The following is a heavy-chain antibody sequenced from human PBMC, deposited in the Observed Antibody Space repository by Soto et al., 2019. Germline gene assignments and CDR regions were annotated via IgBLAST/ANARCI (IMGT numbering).Heavy chain of an antibody. V-gene: IGHV4-30-2*01. CDR1: GGSISSGGYS. D-gene: IGHD5-18*01. Sequence: SETLSLTCAVAGGSISSGGYSWSWIRQPPGKGLEWIGYIYHSGSTYYNPSLKSRVTISVDRSKNQFSLKLSSVTAADTAVYYCTRRRDWTAVDPLDYWGQGTLVTVSS. J-gene: IGHJ4*02. CDR2: IYHSGST. CDR3: TRRRDWTAVDPLDY.